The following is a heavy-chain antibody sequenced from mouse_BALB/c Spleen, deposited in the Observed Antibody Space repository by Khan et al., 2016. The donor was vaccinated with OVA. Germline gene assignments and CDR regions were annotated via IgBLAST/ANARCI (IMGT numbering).Heavy chain of an antibody. CDR3: ASGYDFCAY. CDR2: INPNTDNT. V-gene: IGHV1-26*01. D-gene: IGHD2-14*01. CDR1: GYSFTAYY. J-gene: IGHJ3*01. Sequence: VQLKESRPDLVKTGASVTLSCKASGYSFTAYYMNWVKLSHGKSLLCFGRINPNTDNTNYNQKFKGKAILTVDTSSSTAYMEFRSLTSEDSAVYYCASGYDFCAYWGQGTLVTVSA.